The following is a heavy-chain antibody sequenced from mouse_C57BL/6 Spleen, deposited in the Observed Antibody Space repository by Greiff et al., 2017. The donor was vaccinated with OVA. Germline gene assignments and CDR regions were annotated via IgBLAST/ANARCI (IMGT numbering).Heavy chain of an antibody. D-gene: IGHD1-1*01. CDR3: ARGGTTVVATGDY. J-gene: IGHJ2*01. CDR1: GYTFTSYW. V-gene: IGHV1-64*01. CDR2: IHPNSGST. Sequence: QVQLKQSGAELVKPGASVKLSCKASGYTFTSYWMHWVKQRPGQGLEWIGMIHPNSGSTNYNEKFKSKATLTVDKSSSTAYMQLSSLTSEDSAVYYCARGGTTVVATGDYWGQGTTLTVSS.